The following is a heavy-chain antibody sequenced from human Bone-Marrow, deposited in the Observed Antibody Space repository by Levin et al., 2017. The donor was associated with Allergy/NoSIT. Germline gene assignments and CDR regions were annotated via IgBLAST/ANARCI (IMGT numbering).Heavy chain of an antibody. D-gene: IGHD3-3*01. CDR3: ARARTIFGVDSPLTPYYYYGMDV. Sequence: SQTLSLTCAVYGGSFSGYYWSWIRQPPGKGLEWIGEINHSGSTNYNPSLKSRVTISVDTSKNQFSLKLSSVTAADTAVYYCARARTIFGVDSPLTPYYYYGMDVWGQGTTVTVSS. V-gene: IGHV4-34*01. CDR1: GGSFSGYY. J-gene: IGHJ6*02. CDR2: INHSGST.